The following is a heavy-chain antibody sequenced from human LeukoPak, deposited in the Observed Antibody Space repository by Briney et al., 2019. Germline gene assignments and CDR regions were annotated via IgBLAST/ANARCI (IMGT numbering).Heavy chain of an antibody. CDR1: GYSFTSYW. D-gene: IGHD3-22*01. CDR3: ARQSYYDSIGMDV. Sequence: GESLKISCKGSGYSFTSYWIGWVRQMPGKGLEWMGIIYSGDSDTRYSPSFQGQVTISADKSISTAYLQWSSLKASDTAMYYCARQSYYDSIGMDVWGQGTTVTVSS. J-gene: IGHJ6*02. V-gene: IGHV5-51*01. CDR2: IYSGDSDT.